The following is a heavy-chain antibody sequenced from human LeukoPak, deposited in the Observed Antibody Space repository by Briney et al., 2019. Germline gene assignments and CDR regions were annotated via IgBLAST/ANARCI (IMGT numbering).Heavy chain of an antibody. D-gene: IGHD6-13*01. J-gene: IGHJ5*02. Sequence: PSETLSLTCTVSGGSISSGDYYWSWIRQPPGKGLEWIGYIYYSGSTYYNPSLKSRVTLSVDTSKNQFSLKLSSVTAADTAVYYCARGHSSSWYRAPNWSDPWGQGTLVTVPS. CDR1: GGSISSGDYY. V-gene: IGHV4-30-4*01. CDR2: IYYSGST. CDR3: ARGHSSSWYRAPNWSDP.